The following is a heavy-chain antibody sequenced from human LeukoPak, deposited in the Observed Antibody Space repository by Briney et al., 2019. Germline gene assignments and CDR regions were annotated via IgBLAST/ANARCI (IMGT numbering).Heavy chain of an antibody. D-gene: IGHD4-11*01. J-gene: IGHJ4*02. CDR2: IYHSGRT. Sequence: SETLSLTCTLSGPSISSSSYYCGWILQPPWKGLEWTGSIYHSGRTYYNPSLKSRVTISVDTSKNQFPLKLSSGTAADTAVYYCARHDYSNGLNGGEGTLVTVSS. CDR1: GPSISSSSYY. CDR3: ARHDYSNGLN. V-gene: IGHV4-39*01.